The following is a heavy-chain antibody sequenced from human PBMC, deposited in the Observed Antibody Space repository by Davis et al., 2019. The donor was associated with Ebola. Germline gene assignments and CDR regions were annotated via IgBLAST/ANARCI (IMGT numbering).Heavy chain of an antibody. CDR3: NGGGDPGMDV. V-gene: IGHV3-33*01. CDR2: IWYDGSNK. J-gene: IGHJ6*02. Sequence: GESLKISCAASGFTFSSYAMHWVRQAPGKGLEWVALIWYDGSNKYYADSVKGRFTISRDNSKNTLYLQMNSLKTEDTAVYYCNGGGDPGMDVWGQGTTVTVSS. CDR1: GFTFSSYA. D-gene: IGHD2-21*01.